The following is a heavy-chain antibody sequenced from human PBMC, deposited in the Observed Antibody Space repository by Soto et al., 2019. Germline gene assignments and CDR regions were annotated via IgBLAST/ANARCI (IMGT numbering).Heavy chain of an antibody. Sequence: PSETLSLTCAVYGGSFSGYYWSWIRQPPGKGLEWIGEINHSGSTNYNPSLKSRVTISVDTSKNQFSLKLSSVTAADTAVYYCARDVSIYSGSYFDLWGRGTLVTVSS. V-gene: IGHV4-34*01. CDR2: INHSGST. CDR1: GGSFSGYY. CDR3: ARDVSIYSGSYFDL. D-gene: IGHD1-26*01. J-gene: IGHJ2*01.